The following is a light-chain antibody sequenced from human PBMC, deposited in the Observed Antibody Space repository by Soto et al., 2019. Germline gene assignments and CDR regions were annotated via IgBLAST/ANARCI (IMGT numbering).Light chain of an antibody. CDR1: SSDVGSYNL. V-gene: IGLV2-23*02. J-gene: IGLJ2*01. Sequence: SVLTQPASVSGSPGQSITISCTGTSSDVGSYNLVSWYQQHPGKAPKLMIYEVSKRPSGVSNRFSGSKSGNTASLTISGLQAGDEADYYCCSYAGSSTLVFGGGTKVTVL. CDR3: CSYAGSSTLV. CDR2: EVS.